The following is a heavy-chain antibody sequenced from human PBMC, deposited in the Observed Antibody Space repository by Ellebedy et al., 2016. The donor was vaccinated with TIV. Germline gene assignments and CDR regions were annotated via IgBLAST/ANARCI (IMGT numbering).Heavy chain of an antibody. CDR1: GGSISSYY. D-gene: IGHD1/OR15-1a*01. CDR3: ARGSRGNWNRERPRYFDY. CDR2: IYYSGST. J-gene: IGHJ4*02. V-gene: IGHV4-59*12. Sequence: SETLSLTXTVSGGSISSYYWSWIRQPPGKGLEWIGYIYYSGSTNYNPSLKSRVTISVDTSKNQFSLKLSSVTAADTAVYYCARGSRGNWNRERPRYFDYWGQGTLVTVSS.